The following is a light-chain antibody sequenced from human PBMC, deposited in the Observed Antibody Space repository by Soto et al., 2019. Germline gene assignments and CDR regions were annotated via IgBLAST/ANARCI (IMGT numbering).Light chain of an antibody. CDR3: QSYDNKLSGWV. CDR2: EVS. CDR1: SSDIGGYIY. J-gene: IGLJ3*02. Sequence: QSALTQPASVSASPGQSITISCTGTSSDIGGYIYVSWYQHHPGKAPRLMIYEVSSRPSGVPDRFSGSKSATSASLAITGLQVEDEADYYCQSYDNKLSGWVFGGGTKLTVL. V-gene: IGLV2-14*01.